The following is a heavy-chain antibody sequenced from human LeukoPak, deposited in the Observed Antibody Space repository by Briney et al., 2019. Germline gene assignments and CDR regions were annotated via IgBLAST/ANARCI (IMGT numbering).Heavy chain of an antibody. V-gene: IGHV4-4*07. D-gene: IGHD3-10*01. CDR3: ASYTMVRGVTADAFDI. Sequence: PSQTLSLTCTVSGGSIGSFYWSWIRQPAGKGLEWIGRIYTSGSTNYNPSLKSRVTMSVDTSKNQFSLKLSSVTAADTAVYYCASYTMVRGVTADAFDIWGQGTMVTVSS. J-gene: IGHJ3*02. CDR1: GGSIGSFY. CDR2: IYTSGST.